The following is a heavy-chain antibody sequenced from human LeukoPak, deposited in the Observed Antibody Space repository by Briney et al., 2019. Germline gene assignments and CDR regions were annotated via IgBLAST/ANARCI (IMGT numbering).Heavy chain of an antibody. V-gene: IGHV3-23*01. CDR1: GFTFSSYA. D-gene: IGHD3-22*01. CDR2: ISGSGGST. CDR3: AKVKGGITMIVAFY. Sequence: GGSLRLSCAASGFTFSSYAMSWVRQAPGKGLEWVSAISGSGGSTYYADSVKGRLTISRDNSKNTLYLQMNSLRAEDTAVYYCAKVKGGITMIVAFYWGQGTLVTVSS. J-gene: IGHJ4*02.